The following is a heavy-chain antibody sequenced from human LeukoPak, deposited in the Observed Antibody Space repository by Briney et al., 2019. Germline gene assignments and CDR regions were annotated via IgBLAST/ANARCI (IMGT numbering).Heavy chain of an antibody. J-gene: IGHJ6*02. CDR3: ARDTNPPVSYPVNYGMDV. CDR1: GGSISSYY. Sequence: PSETLSLTCTVSGGSISSYYWSWIRRPAGKGLEWIGRIYTSGSTNYNPSLKSRVTMSVDTSKNQFSLKLSSVTAADTAVYYCARDTNPPVSYPVNYGMDVWGQGTTVTVSS. D-gene: IGHD3-3*01. V-gene: IGHV4-4*07. CDR2: IYTSGST.